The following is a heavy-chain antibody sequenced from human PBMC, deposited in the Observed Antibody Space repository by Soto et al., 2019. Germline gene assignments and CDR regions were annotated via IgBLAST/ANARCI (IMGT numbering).Heavy chain of an antibody. CDR1: GFTFSGSE. D-gene: IGHD5-18*01. Sequence: EVQLVESGGGLVQPGGSLKVSCAASGFTFSGSEMHWVRQASGKGLEWVGRIGSKANSYATAYAASVKGRFTISRDDSKKTTYLQMNSLKTEDTAVYYCIRRQLWLDMGFDPWGQGTLVTVSS. CDR2: IGSKANSYAT. J-gene: IGHJ5*02. V-gene: IGHV3-73*01. CDR3: IRRQLWLDMGFDP.